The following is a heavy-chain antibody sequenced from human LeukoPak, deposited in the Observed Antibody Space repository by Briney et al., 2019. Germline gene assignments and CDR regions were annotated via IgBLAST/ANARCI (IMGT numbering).Heavy chain of an antibody. Sequence: GGSLRLSCAASGFTFSSYGMHWVRQAPGKGLEWVAFIRYDGSNKYYADSVKGRFTISRDNSKNTLYLQMNSLRAEDTAVYYCAKDINDFWSGYYPGVDYWGQGTLVTVSS. CDR2: IRYDGSNK. CDR3: AKDINDFWSGYYPGVDY. J-gene: IGHJ4*02. D-gene: IGHD3-3*01. V-gene: IGHV3-30*02. CDR1: GFTFSSYG.